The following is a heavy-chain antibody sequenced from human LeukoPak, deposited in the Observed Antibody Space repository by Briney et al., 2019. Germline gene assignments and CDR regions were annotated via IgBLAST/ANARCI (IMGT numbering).Heavy chain of an antibody. CDR1: GFTFSTFP. V-gene: IGHV3-21*01. CDR3: ARGYGDYGKYYFDS. D-gene: IGHD4-17*01. J-gene: IGHJ4*02. Sequence: GGSLRLSCAASGFTFSTFPMNWVRQAPGKGLEWVSSISSGSGYIYYADSVKGRFTISRANAKNSLYLQMNSLRAEDTAVYYCARGYGDYGKYYFDSWGQGTLGTVSS. CDR2: ISSGSGYI.